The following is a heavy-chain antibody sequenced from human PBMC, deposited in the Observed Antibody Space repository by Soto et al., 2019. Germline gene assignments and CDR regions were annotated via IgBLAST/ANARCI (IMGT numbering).Heavy chain of an antibody. CDR2: INHSGST. V-gene: IGHV4-34*01. J-gene: IGHJ6*02. CDR3: ARAPPLRFLEWLPDYYYYYGMDV. Sequence: PSETLSLTCAVYGGSFSGYYWSWIRQPPGKGLEWIGEINHSGSTNYNPSLKSRVTISVDTSKNQFSLKLSSVTAADTAVYYCARAPPLRFLEWLPDYYYYYGMDVWGQGTTFTVSS. D-gene: IGHD3-3*01. CDR1: GGSFSGYY.